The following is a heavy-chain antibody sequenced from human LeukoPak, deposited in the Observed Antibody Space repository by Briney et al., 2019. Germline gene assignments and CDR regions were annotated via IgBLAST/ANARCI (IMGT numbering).Heavy chain of an antibody. CDR3: ANPPMDDILTGLFDY. Sequence: GGSLRLSCAASGFTFSSYGMHWVRQAPGKGLEWVAFIRYDGSNKYYADSVKGRFTISRDNSKNTLYLQMNSLRAEDTAVYYCANPPMDDILTGLFDYWGQGTLVTVSS. D-gene: IGHD3-9*01. J-gene: IGHJ4*02. CDR2: IRYDGSNK. CDR1: GFTFSSYG. V-gene: IGHV3-30*02.